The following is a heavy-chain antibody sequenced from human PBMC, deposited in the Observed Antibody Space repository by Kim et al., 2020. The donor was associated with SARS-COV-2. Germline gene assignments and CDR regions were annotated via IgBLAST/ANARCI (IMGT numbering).Heavy chain of an antibody. CDR3: AKDWMTTILYYFEN. V-gene: IGHV3-23*01. J-gene: IGHJ4*02. Sequence: ADPVEGRFTISRDNSQNTLYLHLNSLRVDDTAVYFCAKDWMTTILYYFENWGQGTLVTVS. D-gene: IGHD4-4*01.